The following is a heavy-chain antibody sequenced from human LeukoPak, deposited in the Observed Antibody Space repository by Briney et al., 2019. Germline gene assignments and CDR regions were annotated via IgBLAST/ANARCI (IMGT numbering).Heavy chain of an antibody. V-gene: IGHV3-7*01. Sequence: PGGSLRLSCSASGFAFSDYWMNWVRQAPGKGPERMPHIHLGGRAKSDVDSEKGRCTISRDNSNNSLYLQMNSLRVEATAVYYCAAWGLHNYWGQGALVTVSS. CDR2: IHLGGRAK. CDR3: AAWGLHNY. D-gene: IGHD7-27*01. CDR1: GFAFSDYW. J-gene: IGHJ4*02.